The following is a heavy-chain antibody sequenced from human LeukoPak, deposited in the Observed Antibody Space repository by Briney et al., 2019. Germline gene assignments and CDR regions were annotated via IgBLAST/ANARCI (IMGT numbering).Heavy chain of an antibody. Sequence: GGSLRLSCPVSGLTVSSNYMSWVRQAPGKGLEWVSLIYSDGTTYYADSVKGRFSISRDNSKNTVYLQMNSLRAEDTAMYYCARAGYYPGSGDSGEIDFWGQGTLVTVSS. CDR3: ARAGYYPGSGDSGEIDF. J-gene: IGHJ4*02. CDR1: GLTVSSNY. D-gene: IGHD3-10*01. V-gene: IGHV3-53*01. CDR2: IYSDGTT.